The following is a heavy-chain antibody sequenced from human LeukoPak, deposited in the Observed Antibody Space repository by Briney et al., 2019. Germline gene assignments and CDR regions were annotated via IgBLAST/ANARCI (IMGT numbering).Heavy chain of an antibody. CDR2: IYYSGST. CDR3: ARRRSASGSFMDV. J-gene: IGHJ6*03. Sequence: SETLSLTCTVSGGSINSYYWSWIRQPPGKGLEWIGYIYYSGSTNYNPSLKSRVTISVDTSKSQFSLKLTSVTAADTAVYYCARRRSASGSFMDVWGKGTTVTVSS. D-gene: IGHD6-13*01. V-gene: IGHV4-59*08. CDR1: GGSINSYY.